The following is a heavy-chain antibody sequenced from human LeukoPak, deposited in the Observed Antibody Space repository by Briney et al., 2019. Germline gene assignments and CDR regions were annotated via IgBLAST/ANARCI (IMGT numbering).Heavy chain of an antibody. CDR1: GFTFSNYS. V-gene: IGHV3-21*01. D-gene: IGHD3-3*01. Sequence: GGSLRLSCAASGFTFSNYSMNWVRQAPGKGLEWVSSISSSRSYIYYADSVKGRFAISRDNAKNSLYLQMNSLRAEDTAVYYCAREKYYDFWSGEKDYYYMDVWGKGTTVTVSS. J-gene: IGHJ6*03. CDR3: AREKYYDFWSGEKDYYYMDV. CDR2: ISSSRSYI.